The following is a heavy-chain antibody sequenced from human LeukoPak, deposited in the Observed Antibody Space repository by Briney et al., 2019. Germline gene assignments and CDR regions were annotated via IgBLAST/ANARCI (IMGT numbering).Heavy chain of an antibody. V-gene: IGHV3-7*03. CDR2: IKHDGTEE. J-gene: IGHJ4*02. Sequence: PGGSLRLSCVASGFTFSGYWMSWVRQAPGKGLEWVANIKHDGTEEYYEDSLKGRFTISRDNAKNSLYLHLNTLRADDTGVYFCARALWFGEGYFDSWGQGTLVTVSS. CDR3: ARALWFGEGYFDS. D-gene: IGHD3-10*01. CDR1: GFTFSGYW.